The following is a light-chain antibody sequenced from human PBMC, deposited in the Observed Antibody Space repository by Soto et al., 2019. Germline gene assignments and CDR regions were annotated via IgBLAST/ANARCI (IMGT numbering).Light chain of an antibody. J-gene: IGKJ1*01. CDR1: QTISSW. CDR3: QQYSSFSRT. V-gene: IGKV1-5*01. CDR2: DAS. Sequence: DIQMTQSPFTLSASVGDRVTITCRASQTISSWLAWYQQKPGKAPELLIYDASTLESGVPSRFSGSGSGTEFSLTISSLQPDDFATFYCQQYSSFSRTFGQGTKVDI.